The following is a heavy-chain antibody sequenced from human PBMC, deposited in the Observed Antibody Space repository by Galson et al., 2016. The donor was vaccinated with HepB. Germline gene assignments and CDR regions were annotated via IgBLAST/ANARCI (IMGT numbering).Heavy chain of an antibody. V-gene: IGHV3-21*01. CDR2: ISSSSSSL. D-gene: IGHD6-19*01. J-gene: IGHJ4*02. CDR1: GFTFSSYS. CDR3: ARGKISTAWQDY. Sequence: SLRLSCAASGFTFSSYSMSWVRQAPGKGLEWVSSISSSSSSLYYADSVKGRFTISRDNAKNSLYLQMNSLRAEDTAVYYCARGKISTAWQDYWGQGTLVTVSS.